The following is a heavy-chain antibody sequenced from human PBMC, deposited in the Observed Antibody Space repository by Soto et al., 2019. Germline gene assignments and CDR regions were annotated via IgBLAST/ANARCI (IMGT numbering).Heavy chain of an antibody. CDR2: IYSSGST. V-gene: IGHV4-4*07. J-gene: IGHJ5*02. D-gene: IGHD3-3*01. Sequence: AESLSLTSPVSGCTISTYALPWIRQRAGKGLEWIGRIYSSGSTKYNPSLQSRVTMSLDTSNNQFSLRLTSVTAADTAVYYCARGQRFSDWFDPWGQGTLVTVSS. CDR1: GCTISTYA. CDR3: ARGQRFSDWFDP.